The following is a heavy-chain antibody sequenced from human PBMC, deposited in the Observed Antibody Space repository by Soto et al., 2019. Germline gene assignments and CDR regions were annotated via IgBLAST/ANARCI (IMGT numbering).Heavy chain of an antibody. CDR1: GGTFSSYA. Sequence: QVQLVQSGAEVKKPGSSVKVSCKASGGTFSSYAISWVRQAPGQGLEWMGGIIPIFGTANYAQKFQGRVTITADESTSTAYMELSSLRSEDTAVYYCARDTMVRGVDYYYGMDVWGQGTTVTVS. CDR2: IIPIFGTA. J-gene: IGHJ6*02. V-gene: IGHV1-69*01. CDR3: ARDTMVRGVDYYYGMDV. D-gene: IGHD3-10*01.